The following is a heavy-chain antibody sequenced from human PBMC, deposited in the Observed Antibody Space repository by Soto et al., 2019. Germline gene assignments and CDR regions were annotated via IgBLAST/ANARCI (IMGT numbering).Heavy chain of an antibody. CDR3: ARDVGSSHGPGQPHYFDY. CDR2: IYYSGST. V-gene: IGHV4-30-4*01. D-gene: IGHD2-2*01. J-gene: IGHJ4*02. Sequence: SETLSLTCTVSGGSISSGDYYWSWIRQPPGKGLEWIGYIYYSGSTYYNPSLKSRVTISVDTSKNQFSLKLSSVTAADTAVYYCARDVGSSHGPGQPHYFDYWGQGTLVTVSS. CDR1: GGSISSGDYY.